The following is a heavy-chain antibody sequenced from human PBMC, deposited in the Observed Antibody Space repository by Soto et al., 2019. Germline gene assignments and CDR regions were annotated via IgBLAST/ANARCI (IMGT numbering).Heavy chain of an antibody. D-gene: IGHD2-8*02. CDR3: ARILTCTGGPLDH. Sequence: QITLKESGPTLVKPTQPLTLTCSFSGFSLSTSGVVVGWIRQPPEKALEWLALIFWDDDKRYSPSLKSRLTITQDTSKNQVVLTLANKDPGDTAPYFCARILTCTGGPLDHWGQGALVPLPS. V-gene: IGHV2-5*02. CDR2: IFWDDDK. J-gene: IGHJ4*02. CDR1: GFSLSTSGVV.